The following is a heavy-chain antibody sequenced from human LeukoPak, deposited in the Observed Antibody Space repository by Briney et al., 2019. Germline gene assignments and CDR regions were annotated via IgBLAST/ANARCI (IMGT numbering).Heavy chain of an antibody. CDR1: RGSISSGSYD. CDR3: AREGMVYAIFGPPDWYFDF. V-gene: IGHV4-61*02. D-gene: IGHD2-8*01. CDR2: IYTSGST. Sequence: PSETLSLTCTVSRGSISSGSYDWSWIRQPAGKGLEWIGRIYTSGSTNYNPSLKSRVTISVDTSKNQFSLKLSSVTAADTAVYYCAREGMVYAIFGPPDWYFDFWGRGTLVTVSS. J-gene: IGHJ2*01.